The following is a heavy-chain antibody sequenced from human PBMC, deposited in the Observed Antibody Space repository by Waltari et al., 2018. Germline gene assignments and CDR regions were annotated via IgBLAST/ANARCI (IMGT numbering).Heavy chain of an antibody. V-gene: IGHV1-69*10. D-gene: IGHD3-3*01. J-gene: IGHJ3*02. Sequence: QVQLVQSGAEVKKPGSSVKVSCKASGGTFSSYAISWVRQAPGQGLEWMGGIIPILGIANYAQKFQGRVTITADKSTSTAYMELSSLRSEDTAVYYCATEGAIFGVVTEGDAFDIWGQGTMVTVSS. CDR1: GGTFSSYA. CDR3: ATEGAIFGVVTEGDAFDI. CDR2: IIPILGIA.